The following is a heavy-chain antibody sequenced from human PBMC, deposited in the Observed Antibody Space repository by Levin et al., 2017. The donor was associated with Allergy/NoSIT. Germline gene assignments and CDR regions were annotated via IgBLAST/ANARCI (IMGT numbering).Heavy chain of an antibody. D-gene: IGHD3-10*01. Sequence: PGESLKISCAASGFTVNDNYVTWVRQAPGKGMEWLSVIYGDYTFYADPVKGRFTISRDSVNNTVFLQMNSLRVDDTAVYYCARGPSRNYFYYGVDVWGQGTTVSVSS. CDR1: GFTVNDNY. J-gene: IGHJ6*02. CDR2: IYGDYT. CDR3: ARGPSRNYFYYGVDV. V-gene: IGHV3-53*01.